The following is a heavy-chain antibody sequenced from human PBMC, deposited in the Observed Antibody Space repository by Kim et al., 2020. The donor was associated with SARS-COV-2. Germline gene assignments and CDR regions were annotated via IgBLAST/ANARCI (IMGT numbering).Heavy chain of an antibody. V-gene: IGHV4-34*01. D-gene: IGHD5-18*01. CDR2: INHSGST. J-gene: IGHJ4*02. Sequence: SETLSLTCAVYGGSFSGYYWSWIRQPPGKGLEWIGEINHSGSTNYNPSLKSRVTISVDTSKNQFSLKLSSVTAADTAVYYCARGLRAYSYGHRFDYWGQG. CDR3: ARGLRAYSYGHRFDY. CDR1: GGSFSGYY.